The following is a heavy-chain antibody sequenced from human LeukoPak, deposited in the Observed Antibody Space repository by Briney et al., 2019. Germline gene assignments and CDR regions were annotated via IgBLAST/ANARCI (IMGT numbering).Heavy chain of an antibody. Sequence: ASVKVSCKVSGYTLTELSMHWVRQAPGKGLEWMGGFDPEDGETIYAQKFQGRVTMTEDTSTDTAYMELSSLRSEDTAVYYCATIPILTGYLRYNWFDPWGQGTLATVSS. CDR2: FDPEDGET. CDR1: GYTLTELS. V-gene: IGHV1-24*01. CDR3: ATIPILTGYLRYNWFDP. D-gene: IGHD3-9*01. J-gene: IGHJ5*02.